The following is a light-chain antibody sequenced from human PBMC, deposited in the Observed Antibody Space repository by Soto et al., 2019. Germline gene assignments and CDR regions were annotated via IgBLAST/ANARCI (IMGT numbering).Light chain of an antibody. Sequence: QSALTQPASVSGSPGQSSTISCTGTSSDVGSYNLVSWYQQHPGKAPKLMIYEVSKRPSGVSNRFSGSKSGNTASLTISGLQAEYEADYSCCSYAGSSTRFGGGTTLTVL. CDR3: CSYAGSSTR. J-gene: IGLJ2*01. V-gene: IGLV2-23*02. CDR1: SSDVGSYNL. CDR2: EVS.